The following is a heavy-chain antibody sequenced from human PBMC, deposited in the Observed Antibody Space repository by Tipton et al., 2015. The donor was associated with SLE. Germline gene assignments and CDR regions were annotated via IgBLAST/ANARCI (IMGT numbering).Heavy chain of an antibody. CDR3: ASQNGEGYCSGGSCPGD. J-gene: IGHJ4*02. Sequence: TLSLTCTVSGGSISSYSWSWIRQPPGKGPEWIGYIYYSGSTNYNPSLKSRVTISVDTSKNQFSLKLSSVTAADTAVYYCASQNGEGYCSGGSCPGDWGQGTLVTVSS. V-gene: IGHV4-59*12. D-gene: IGHD2-15*01. CDR2: IYYSGST. CDR1: GGSISSYS.